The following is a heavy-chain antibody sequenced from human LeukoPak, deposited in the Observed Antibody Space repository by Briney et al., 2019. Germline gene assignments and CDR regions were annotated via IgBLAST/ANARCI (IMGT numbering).Heavy chain of an antibody. V-gene: IGHV2-5*02. CDR1: GFSLNTSGVG. CDR2: IYWDNDK. CDR3: AHRRRLISWSFFFDY. D-gene: IGHD1-26*01. Sequence: SGPTLVKPTQTLTLTCTFSGFSLNTSGVGVGWIRQPPGKALEWLALIYWDNDKSYSPSLQSRLSITRDTSKNQVILTMTNMDPVDTGTYYCAHRRRLISWSFFFDYWGQGSLVTVSS. J-gene: IGHJ4*02.